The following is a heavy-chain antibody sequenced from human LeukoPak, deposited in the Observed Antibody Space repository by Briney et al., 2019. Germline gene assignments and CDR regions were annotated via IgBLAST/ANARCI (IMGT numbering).Heavy chain of an antibody. D-gene: IGHD4-17*01. V-gene: IGHV1-69*05. J-gene: IGHJ6*03. Sequence: ASVKVSCKASGGTFSSYAISWVRQAPGQGLEWMGGIIPIFGTANYAQKFQGRVTITTDESTSTAYMELSSLRSEDTAVYYCAREVRGHGTEVYYYYMDVWGKGTTVTVSS. CDR2: IIPIFGTA. CDR3: AREVRGHGTEVYYYYMDV. CDR1: GGTFSSYA.